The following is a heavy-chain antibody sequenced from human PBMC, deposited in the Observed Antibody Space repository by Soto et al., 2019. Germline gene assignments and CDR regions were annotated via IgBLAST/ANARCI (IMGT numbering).Heavy chain of an antibody. CDR1: GYSISSGYY. D-gene: IGHD1-20*01. J-gene: IGHJ5*02. Sequence: SETLSLTCAVSGYSISSGYYWGWIRQPPGKGLEWIGGIYHSGSIYYNPSLKSRVSISVDTSKNHFSLKLSSVTAADTAVYYCARGNGNNGLNCFDRWGQGTRVTVSS. V-gene: IGHV4-38-2*01. CDR2: IYHSGSI. CDR3: ARGNGNNGLNCFDR.